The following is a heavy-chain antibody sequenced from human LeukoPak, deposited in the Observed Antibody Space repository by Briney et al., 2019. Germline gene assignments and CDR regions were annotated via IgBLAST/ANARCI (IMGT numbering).Heavy chain of an antibody. Sequence: GGSLRLSCEASGFTFSRYWMHWVRQAPGKGLVWVSRIKSDGKTNYADSVKGRFTISRDNAKKTVSLQMDSLRAEDTGVYYCARAPSEVGGYYPEYFRHWGQGTLVTVSS. V-gene: IGHV3-74*01. CDR3: ARAPSEVGGYYPEYFRH. CDR1: GFTFSRYW. CDR2: IKSDGKT. J-gene: IGHJ1*01. D-gene: IGHD3-22*01.